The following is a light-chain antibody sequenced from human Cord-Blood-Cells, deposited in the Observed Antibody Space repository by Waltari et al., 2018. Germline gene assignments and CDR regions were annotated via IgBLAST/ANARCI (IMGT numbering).Light chain of an antibody. CDR3: SSYTSSSTYV. CDR2: EVS. Sequence: QSALTQPASVSGSPGQSIPISCPGTSSDVGGYNYVSWYQQHPGNAPKLMIYEVSNRPSGVSNRFSGSKSGNTASLTISGLQAEDEADYYCSSYTSSSTYVFGTGTKVTVL. CDR1: SSDVGGYNY. J-gene: IGLJ1*01. V-gene: IGLV2-14*01.